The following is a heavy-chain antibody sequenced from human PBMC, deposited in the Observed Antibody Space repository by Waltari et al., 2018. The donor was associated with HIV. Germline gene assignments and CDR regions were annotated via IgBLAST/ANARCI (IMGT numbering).Heavy chain of an antibody. CDR1: GGSISSYY. J-gene: IGHJ6*02. CDR2: VYYSGST. D-gene: IGHD3-16*02. CDR3: ARGVVENVLGGMDV. V-gene: IGHV4-59*01. Sequence: QVQLQESGPRLVKPSETLSLTCTVSGGSISSYYWSWIRQPPGKGLEWIGYVYYSGSTNYNPSLKSRVTISVDTSKNQFSLKLNSVTAADTAVYFCARGVVENVLGGMDVWGQGTTVTVSS.